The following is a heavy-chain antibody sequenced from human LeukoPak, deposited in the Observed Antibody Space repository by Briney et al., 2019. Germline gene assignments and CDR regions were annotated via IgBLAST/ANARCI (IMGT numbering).Heavy chain of an antibody. CDR2: IYSGGST. D-gene: IGHD6-13*01. CDR1: GFTVSSNY. Sequence: GGSLRLSCAASGFTVSSNYMSWVRQAPGKGLEWVSVIYSGGSTYYADSVKGRFTISRDNSKNTLYLQMNSLRAEDTAVYYCARDKGLYSSSWFYFDYWGQGTLVTVSS. CDR3: ARDKGLYSSSWFYFDY. J-gene: IGHJ4*02. V-gene: IGHV3-53*01.